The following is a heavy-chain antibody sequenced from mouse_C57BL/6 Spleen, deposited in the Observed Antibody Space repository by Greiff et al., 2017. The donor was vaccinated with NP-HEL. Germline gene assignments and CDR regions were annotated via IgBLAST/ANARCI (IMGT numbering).Heavy chain of an antibody. V-gene: IGHV5-16*01. J-gene: IGHJ2*01. Sequence: EVQVVESEGGLVQPGSSMKLSCTASGFTFSDYYMAWVRPVPEKGLEWVANINYDGSSTYYLDSLKSRFIISRDNAKNILYLQMSSLKSEDTATYYCARERLQYYFDYWGQGTTLTVSS. CDR1: GFTFSDYY. D-gene: IGHD2-4*01. CDR2: INYDGSST. CDR3: ARERLQYYFDY.